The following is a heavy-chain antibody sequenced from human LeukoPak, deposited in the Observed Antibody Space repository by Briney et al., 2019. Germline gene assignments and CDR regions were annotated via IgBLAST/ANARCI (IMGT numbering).Heavy chain of an antibody. CDR3: ARDSQPSVGWYYFDN. V-gene: IGHV4-4*07. D-gene: IGHD6-19*01. CDR2: IYSSGNT. CDR1: GGSISNYY. Sequence: SETLSLTCTVSGGSISNYYWSWIWQSAGQGLEWIGRIYSSGNTNYNPSLKSRVIMSVDTSKNQFSLKMTSVTAADTAVYYCARDSQPSVGWYYFDNWGQGALVTVSS. J-gene: IGHJ4*02.